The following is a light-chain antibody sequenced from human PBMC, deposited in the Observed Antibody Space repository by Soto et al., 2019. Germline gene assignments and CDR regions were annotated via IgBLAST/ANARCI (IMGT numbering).Light chain of an antibody. Sequence: DAVLTQSPLSLPVTVGQPASISCRSSQSLVYHDGNTHLTWFRRRPGQSLRRLIYKVSDRDSGVPDRFSGSGSGTDFTLTISRVEAEDVGVYYCMQATHWPYTFGQGTKLEIK. CDR2: KVS. V-gene: IGKV2-30*01. CDR1: QSLVYHDGNTH. CDR3: MQATHWPYT. J-gene: IGKJ2*01.